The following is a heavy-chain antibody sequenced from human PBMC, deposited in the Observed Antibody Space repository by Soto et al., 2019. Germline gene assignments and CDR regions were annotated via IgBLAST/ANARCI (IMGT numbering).Heavy chain of an antibody. J-gene: IGHJ4*02. CDR3: ARHGFRSGSRPFDY. CDR2: VYYSGST. CDR1: GGSISSSTYY. V-gene: IGHV4-39*01. D-gene: IGHD1-26*01. Sequence: QLQLQESGPGLVKPSETLSLTCTVSGGSISSSTYYWGWVRQPPGKGLEWIGSVYYSGSTYYNPSHMSRVTMSVDTSKNQVSLRLSSMTAADTALYYWARHGFRSGSRPFDYWGQGTLVTVSS.